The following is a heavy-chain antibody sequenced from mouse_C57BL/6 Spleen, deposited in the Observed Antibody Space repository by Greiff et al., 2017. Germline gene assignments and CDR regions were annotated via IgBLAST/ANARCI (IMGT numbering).Heavy chain of an antibody. CDR2: ISYDGSN. D-gene: IGHD1-1*01. V-gene: IGHV3-6*01. Sequence: EVQLVESGPGLVKPSQSLSLTCSVTGYSITSGYYWNWIRQFPGNKLEWMGYISYDGSNNYNPSLKNRISITRDTSKNQFFLKLNSVTTEDTATYYCARADYYGSSYWYFDFWGTGTTVTVSS. CDR1: GYSITSGYY. CDR3: ARADYYGSSYWYFDF. J-gene: IGHJ1*03.